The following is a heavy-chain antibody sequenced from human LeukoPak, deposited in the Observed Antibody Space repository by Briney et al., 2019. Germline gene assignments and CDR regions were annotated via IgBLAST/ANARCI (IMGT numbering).Heavy chain of an antibody. V-gene: IGHV3-30*02. J-gene: IGHJ2*01. D-gene: IGHD5-24*01. Sequence: GGSLRLSCAASGFTFSSYGMHWVRQPPGKGLEWVAFIRYDGSHKYYADSVKGRFTISRDNAKNSLYLQMSSLRAEDTAVYYCAREERDGYNYYWYFDLWGRGTLVTVSS. CDR1: GFTFSSYG. CDR3: AREERDGYNYYWYFDL. CDR2: IRYDGSHK.